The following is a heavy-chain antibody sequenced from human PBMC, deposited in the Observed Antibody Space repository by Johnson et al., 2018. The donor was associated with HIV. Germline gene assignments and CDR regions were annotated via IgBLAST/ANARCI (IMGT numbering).Heavy chain of an antibody. D-gene: IGHD1-26*01. V-gene: IGHV3-7*03. Sequence: VQLVESGGGVVRPGGSLRLSCAASGFTVSRYAMHWVRQAPVKGLEWVANVNQDGSAKFYVDSLKGRFTISRDNVKNSLYLQMNSLRVEDAAVYYCVRGRDSSGDGGAFDIWGEGTVVTVSS. CDR1: GFTVSRYA. CDR3: VRGRDSSGDGGAFDI. J-gene: IGHJ3*02. CDR2: VNQDGSAK.